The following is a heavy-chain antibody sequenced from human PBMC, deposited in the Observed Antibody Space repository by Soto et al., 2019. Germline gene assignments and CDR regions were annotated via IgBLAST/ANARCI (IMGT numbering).Heavy chain of an antibody. CDR2: ISSSGSTI. Sequence: PGRSLRLSCAASGFTFSDYYMSWIRQAPGKGLEWVSYISSSGSTIYYADSVKGRFTISRDNAKNSLYLQMNSLRAEDTAVYYCARAWYYGSSLLNYWGQGTLVTVSS. J-gene: IGHJ4*02. V-gene: IGHV3-11*01. CDR3: ARAWYYGSSLLNY. CDR1: GFTFSDYY. D-gene: IGHD3-10*01.